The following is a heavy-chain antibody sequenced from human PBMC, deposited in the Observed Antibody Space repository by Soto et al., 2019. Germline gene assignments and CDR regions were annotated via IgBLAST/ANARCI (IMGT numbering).Heavy chain of an antibody. Sequence: EVQLVESGGGLVKPGGSLRLSCAASGFTFSSYSMNWVRQAPGKGLEWVSSISSSSSYIDYADSVKGRFTISRDNAKNSLYLQMNRLRAEDTAVYYCARVVPYYDFWSGYPDAFDIWGQGTMVTVSS. J-gene: IGHJ3*02. D-gene: IGHD3-3*01. CDR2: ISSSSSYI. CDR1: GFTFSSYS. CDR3: ARVVPYYDFWSGYPDAFDI. V-gene: IGHV3-21*01.